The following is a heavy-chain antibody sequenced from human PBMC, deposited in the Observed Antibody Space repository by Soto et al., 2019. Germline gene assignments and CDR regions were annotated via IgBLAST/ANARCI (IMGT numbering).Heavy chain of an antibody. V-gene: IGHV3-21*01. J-gene: IGHJ6*03. CDR3: ARDPKDAPWNDYYYMDV. CDR2: ISSSSSYI. CDR1: GFTFSSYS. D-gene: IGHD1-1*01. Sequence: EVQLVESGGGLVKPGGSLRLSCAASGFTFSSYSMNWVRQAPGKGLEWVSSISSSSSYIYYADSVKGRFTISRDNAKNSLYLQMNSLRAEDTAGYYCARDPKDAPWNDYYYMDVWGKGTTVTVSS.